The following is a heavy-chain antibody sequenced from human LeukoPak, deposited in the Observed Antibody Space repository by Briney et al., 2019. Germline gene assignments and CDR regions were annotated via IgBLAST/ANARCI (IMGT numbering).Heavy chain of an antibody. D-gene: IGHD6-13*01. Sequence: ASVTVSCKASGYTFISYGISWVRQAPGQGLEWMGWISAYNCNTNYAQKLQGRVTMTTDTSTSTAYMELRSLRSDDTAVYYCARDTSRSSSWYYVDYWGQGTLVTVSS. CDR1: GYTFISYG. CDR2: ISAYNCNT. CDR3: ARDTSRSSSWYYVDY. V-gene: IGHV1-18*01. J-gene: IGHJ4*02.